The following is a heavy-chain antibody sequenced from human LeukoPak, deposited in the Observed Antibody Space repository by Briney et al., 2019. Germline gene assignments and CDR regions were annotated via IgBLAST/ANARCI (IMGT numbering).Heavy chain of an antibody. V-gene: IGHV4-34*01. CDR1: GGSFSGYY. CDR3: ARRSLAAAGTVPPRY. D-gene: IGHD6-13*01. J-gene: IGHJ4*02. CDR2: INHSGST. Sequence: SETLSLTCAVYGGSFSGYYWSWIRQPPGKGLEWIGEINHSGSTNYNPSLKSRVTISVDTSKNQFSLKLSSVTAADTAVYYCARRSLAAAGTVPPRYWGQGTLVTVSS.